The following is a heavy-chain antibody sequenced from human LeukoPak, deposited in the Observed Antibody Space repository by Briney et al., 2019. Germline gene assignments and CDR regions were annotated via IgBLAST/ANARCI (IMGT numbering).Heavy chain of an antibody. CDR3: ARAIEGLVYYYYYMDV. Sequence: EASVKVSYKASGYTFTSYDINWVRQATGQGLEWMGWMNPNSGNTGYAQKFQGRVTITRNTSISTAYMELSSLRSEDTAVYYCARAIEGLVYYYYYMDVWGKGTTVTVSS. J-gene: IGHJ6*03. V-gene: IGHV1-8*03. CDR1: GYTFTSYD. CDR2: MNPNSGNT. D-gene: IGHD2-8*02.